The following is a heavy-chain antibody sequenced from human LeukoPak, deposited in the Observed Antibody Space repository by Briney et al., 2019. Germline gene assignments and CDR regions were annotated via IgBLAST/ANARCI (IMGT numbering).Heavy chain of an antibody. CDR1: GFTFRSYE. CDR3: AREVRDPDAFDM. Sequence: GGPLTLSCAASGFTFRSYEMNGFRQAPGKAREWVSYISSSGSTVYYADSVKGRFTISRDSAKNSLYLQMNSLIAEDTAVYCCAREVRDPDAFDMWGQGTMVTVSS. V-gene: IGHV3-48*03. CDR2: ISSSGSTV. J-gene: IGHJ3*02. D-gene: IGHD3-10*01.